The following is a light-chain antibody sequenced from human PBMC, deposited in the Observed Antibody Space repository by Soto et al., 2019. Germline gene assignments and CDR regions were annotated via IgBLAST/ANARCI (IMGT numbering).Light chain of an antibody. CDR1: QSISSY. CDR2: AAS. V-gene: IGKV1-39*01. Sequence: DIQMTKSPSSVSASVGYRVTITCRASQSISSYLNWYQQKPGKAPKLLIYAASSLQSGVPSRFSGSGSGTDFTLTISRLQPEDFATYYCQQSYSNPWTFGQGTKVE. J-gene: IGKJ1*01. CDR3: QQSYSNPWT.